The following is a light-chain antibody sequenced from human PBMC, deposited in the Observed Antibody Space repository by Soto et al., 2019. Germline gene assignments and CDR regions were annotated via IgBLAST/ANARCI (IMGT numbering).Light chain of an antibody. V-gene: IGLV2-23*02. J-gene: IGLJ3*02. CDR2: EVS. CDR1: SSDVGSYNL. Sequence: QSVLTQPASVSGSPGQSITISCTGTSSDVGSYNLVSWYQHHPGKAPKLMIYEVSKRPSGVSNRFSGSKSGNTASLTISGIQAEDEADYYCCSYAGSSTPGVFGGGTKLTVL. CDR3: CSYAGSSTPGV.